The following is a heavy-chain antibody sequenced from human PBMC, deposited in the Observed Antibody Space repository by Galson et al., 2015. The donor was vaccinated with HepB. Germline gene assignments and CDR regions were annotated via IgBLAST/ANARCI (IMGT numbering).Heavy chain of an antibody. J-gene: IGHJ3*02. V-gene: IGHV2-70*01. D-gene: IGHD2-21*01. CDR2: IDWDEDK. Sequence: ALVKPTQTLTLTCTFSGFSLSTSGMCVSWIRQPPGKTLEWLALIDWDEDKYYSTSLKTRLTMSKDTSKSQVVLTMTNMDPVDTGTYYCARMFSGDVDVFDIWGQGTMVTVSS. CDR3: ARMFSGDVDVFDI. CDR1: GFSLSTSGMC.